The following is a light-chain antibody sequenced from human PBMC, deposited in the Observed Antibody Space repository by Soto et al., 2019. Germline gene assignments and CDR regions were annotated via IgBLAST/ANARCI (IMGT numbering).Light chain of an antibody. CDR3: QQYDDIPIT. CDR1: QDISIY. CDR2: DAS. Sequence: IQMTQSPSSLSASVGDRVTITCQASQDISIYLHWYQQKPGKAPNLLIYDASNLQTGVPSRFNGSGSGTDFTFTITSLQAEDIATYYCQQYDDIPITFGRGTRLEMK. V-gene: IGKV1-33*01. J-gene: IGKJ5*01.